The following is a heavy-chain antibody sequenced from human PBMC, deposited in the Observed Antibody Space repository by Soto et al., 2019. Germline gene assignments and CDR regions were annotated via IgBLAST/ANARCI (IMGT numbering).Heavy chain of an antibody. V-gene: IGHV5-10-1*01. Sequence: GESLKISCKGSGYSFTSYWISWVRQMPGKGLGWMGRIDPSDSYTNYSPSFQGHVTISADKSISTAYLQWSSLKASDTAMYYCARLESANIWNYPYYFDYWGQGTLVTVSS. CDR1: GYSFTSYW. CDR3: ARLESANIWNYPYYFDY. D-gene: IGHD1-7*01. J-gene: IGHJ4*02. CDR2: IDPSDSYT.